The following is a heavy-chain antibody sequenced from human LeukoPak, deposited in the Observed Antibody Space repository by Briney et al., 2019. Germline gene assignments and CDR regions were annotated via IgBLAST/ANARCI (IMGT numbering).Heavy chain of an antibody. V-gene: IGHV1-2*02. CDR3: AREGCSSTNCHVLGDDNWFDP. D-gene: IGHD2-2*01. CDR2: INPNSGGT. CDR1: GYTFTGYY. J-gene: IGHJ5*02. Sequence: ASVKVSCKASGYTFTGYYMHWVRQAPGQGLEWMGWINPNSGGTNYAQKFQGRVTMTRDTSISTAYMELSRLRSDDTAVYYCAREGCSSTNCHVLGDDNWFDPWGQGTLDTVSS.